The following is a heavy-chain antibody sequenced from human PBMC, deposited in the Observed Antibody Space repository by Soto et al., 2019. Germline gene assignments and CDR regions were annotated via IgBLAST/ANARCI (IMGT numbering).Heavy chain of an antibody. Sequence: GASVKVSCKASGGTFSSYAVSWVRQAPGHGLEWMGGIIPIFGTANYAQKFQGRVTITADESTSTAYMELSSLRSEDTAVYYCARGVRRNSYDLDYWSQGTLVTVSS. CDR2: IIPIFGTA. CDR3: ARGVRRNSYDLDY. V-gene: IGHV1-69*13. J-gene: IGHJ4*02. CDR1: GGTFSSYA. D-gene: IGHD5-12*01.